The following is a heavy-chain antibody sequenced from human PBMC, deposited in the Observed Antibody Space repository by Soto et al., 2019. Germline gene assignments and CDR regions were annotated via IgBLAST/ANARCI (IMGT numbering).Heavy chain of an antibody. Sequence: SVKLSCKASGCTFSSSSVSRVRQVPGQMLEWMGGLIPIFGTANYAQKFQGRVTITADESTSTAYMELSSLRSEDTAVYYCASRLLWFGELVQSEYGMDVWGQGTTVTVSS. CDR2: LIPIFGTA. CDR1: GCTFSSSS. CDR3: ASRLLWFGELVQSEYGMDV. J-gene: IGHJ6*02. V-gene: IGHV1-69*13. D-gene: IGHD3-10*01.